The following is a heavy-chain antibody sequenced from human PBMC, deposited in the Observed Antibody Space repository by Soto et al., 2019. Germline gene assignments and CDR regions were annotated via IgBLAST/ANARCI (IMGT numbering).Heavy chain of an antibody. CDR3: TRDQGGSYDSWFDP. D-gene: IGHD1-26*01. CDR2: ISSGGIYI. J-gene: IGHJ5*02. Sequence: EVQVVESGGGLVQPGGSLRLSCNFTFSMYSMNWVRQAPGKGLEWVASISSGGIYIKYADSVKGRFTISRDNAKNSVSLQMNSLRVDDTAMYFRTRDQGGSYDSWFDPWGQGTLVTVSS. CDR1: TFSMYS. V-gene: IGHV3-21*01.